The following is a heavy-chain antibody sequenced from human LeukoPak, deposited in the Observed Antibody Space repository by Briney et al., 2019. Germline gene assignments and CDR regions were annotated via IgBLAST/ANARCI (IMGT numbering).Heavy chain of an antibody. D-gene: IGHD3-22*01. CDR1: GGSFSGYY. V-gene: IGHV4-34*01. CDR3: ARGLAYYYDSSGYYYADY. CDR2: INHSGST. J-gene: IGHJ4*02. Sequence: SETLSLTCAVYGGSFSGYYWSWIRQPPGKGLEWIGEINHSGSTNYNPSLKSRVTISVDTSKNQFSLKLSSVTATDTAVYYCARGLAYYYDSSGYYYADYWGQGTLVTVSS.